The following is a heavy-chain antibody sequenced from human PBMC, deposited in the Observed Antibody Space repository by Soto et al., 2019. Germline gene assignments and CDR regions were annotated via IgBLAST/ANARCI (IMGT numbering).Heavy chain of an antibody. CDR3: ARRLGLLVTPIPGY. V-gene: IGHV1-2*02. Sequence: QVQLVQSGAEVKKPGASVKVSCKASGYTFTGYHMYWVRQAPGQGLEWMGWINPNSGVTIYAQKFQGRVIMTRETPITTAYMELSRLTSDDTAVYYCARRLGLLVTPIPGYWGQGTLVTVSS. CDR1: GYTFTGYH. D-gene: IGHD2-21*02. CDR2: INPNSGVT. J-gene: IGHJ4*02.